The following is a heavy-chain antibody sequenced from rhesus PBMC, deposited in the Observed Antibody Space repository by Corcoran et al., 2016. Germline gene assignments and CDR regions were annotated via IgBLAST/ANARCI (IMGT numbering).Heavy chain of an antibody. CDR3: AKCGYSGSWNSIFDY. V-gene: IGHV5-2*01. CDR2: IDPSDSDT. Sequence: EVQLVQSGAEVKRPGESLKISCKTSGYSFTSYWISWVRQMPGKGLEWMGAIDPSDSDTRYSPSFQGQVTISADKSISTTYLQWSSLEASDSATYYCAKCGYSGSWNSIFDYWGQGVLVTVSS. D-gene: IGHD6-25*01. CDR1: GYSFTSYW. J-gene: IGHJ4*01.